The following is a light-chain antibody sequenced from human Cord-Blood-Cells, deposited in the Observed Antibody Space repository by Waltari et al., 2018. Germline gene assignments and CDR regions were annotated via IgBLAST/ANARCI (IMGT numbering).Light chain of an antibody. V-gene: IGLV2-23*01. CDR3: CSYAGSWV. J-gene: IGLJ3*02. CDR1: RSDVGSYNL. CDR2: EGS. Sequence: QSALTQPASVSGSPGQSITIPCTGTRSDVGSYNLVSWYQQHPGKAPKLMIYEGSKRPSGVSNRFSGSKSGNTASLTISGLQAEDEADYYCCSYAGSWVFGGGTKLTVL.